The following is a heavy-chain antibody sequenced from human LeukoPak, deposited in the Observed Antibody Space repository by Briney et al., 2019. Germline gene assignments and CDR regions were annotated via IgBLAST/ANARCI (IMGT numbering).Heavy chain of an antibody. CDR3: ARSPFGGGTDY. CDR1: GGSISSYY. J-gene: IGHJ4*02. Sequence: SETLSLTCTVSGGSISSYYWSRIRQPPGKGLEWIGYIYYSGSTNYNPSLKSRVTISVDTSKNQFSLKLSSVTAADTAVYYCARSPFGGGTDYWGQGTLVTVSS. V-gene: IGHV4-59*01. CDR2: IYYSGST. D-gene: IGHD3-16*01.